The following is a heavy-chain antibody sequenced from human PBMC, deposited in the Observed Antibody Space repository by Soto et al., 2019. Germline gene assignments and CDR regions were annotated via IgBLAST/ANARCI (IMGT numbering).Heavy chain of an antibody. CDR2: INPSGGST. V-gene: IGHV1-46*01. Sequence: ASVKVSCKASGYTFTSYYMHWVRQAPGQGLEWMGIINPSGGSTSYAQKFQGRVTMTRDTSTSTVYMELSSLRSEDTAVYYCAYTFSPAPSSSYYMDVWGKGTTVTVSS. D-gene: IGHD2-2*01. J-gene: IGHJ6*03. CDR3: AYTFSPAPSSSYYMDV. CDR1: GYTFTSYY.